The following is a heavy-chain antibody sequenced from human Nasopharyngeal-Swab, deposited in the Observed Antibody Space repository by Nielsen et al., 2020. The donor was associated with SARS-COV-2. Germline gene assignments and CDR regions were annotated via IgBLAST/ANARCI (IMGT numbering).Heavy chain of an antibody. CDR3: ARQSCSGGTCYSWWYFDL. D-gene: IGHD2-15*01. V-gene: IGHV5-51*01. CDR1: GDSFTNNW. J-gene: IGHJ2*01. Sequence: KVSCKGSGDSFTNNWIGWVRKMPGKGLELMGIIYPGDSDTKYSPSLQGQVTISADKSSSTAYLQWSSLKASDSGMYYCARQSCSGGTCYSWWYFDLWGRGTLVTVSS. CDR2: IYPGDSDT.